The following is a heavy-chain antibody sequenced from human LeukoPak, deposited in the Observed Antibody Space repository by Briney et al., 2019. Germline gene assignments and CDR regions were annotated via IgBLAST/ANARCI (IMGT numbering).Heavy chain of an antibody. D-gene: IGHD7-27*01. J-gene: IGHJ4*02. CDR3: VRDGAHWDLDY. CDR1: GFSFSTSG. V-gene: IGHV3-30*02. CDR2: IRSDGGNE. Sequence: GGSLRLSCAASGFSFSTSGMHWIRQAPGKGLEWVAFIRSDGGNEYYADSVKGRFTISRDNSKNTVHLQMNSLRAEDTAMYYCVRDGAHWDLDYWGQGTLVTVSS.